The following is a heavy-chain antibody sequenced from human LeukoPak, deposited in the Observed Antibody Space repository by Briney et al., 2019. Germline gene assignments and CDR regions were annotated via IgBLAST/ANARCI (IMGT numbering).Heavy chain of an antibody. CDR2: IYFSGST. J-gene: IGHJ6*03. Sequence: SQTLSLTCTVSGGSITSGSYYWSWVRQPAGKGLEWLGRIYFSGSTTYNPSLESRVTMSVDTFKNQISLRLDSATAADTAVYYCVREHPDKTYYYYMDVWGNGTTVTVSS. V-gene: IGHV4-61*02. CDR3: VREHPDKTYYYYMDV. CDR1: GGSITSGSYY.